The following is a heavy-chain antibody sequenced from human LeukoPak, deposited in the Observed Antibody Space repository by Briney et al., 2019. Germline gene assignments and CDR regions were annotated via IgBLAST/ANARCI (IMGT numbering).Heavy chain of an antibody. CDR3: ARAGVTPTYFDY. CDR2: IYHSGST. J-gene: IGHJ4*02. D-gene: IGHD2-21*02. Sequence: PSETLSLTCAVSGYSISSGYYWGWIRQPPGNGLEWIGSIYHSGSTYYNPSLKSRVTISVDTSKNQFSLKLSSVTAADTAVYYCARAGVTPTYFDYWGQGTLVTVSS. V-gene: IGHV4-38-2*01. CDR1: GYSISSGYY.